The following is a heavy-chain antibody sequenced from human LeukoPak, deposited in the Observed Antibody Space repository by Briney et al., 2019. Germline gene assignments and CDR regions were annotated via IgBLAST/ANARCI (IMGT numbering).Heavy chain of an antibody. CDR3: ARGRNSGWYEFVGQFDY. Sequence: GGSLRLSCAASGLIFSDFYMSWIRQAPGKGLEWVPYISDSGTIISYADSVKGRFTISRDNAKNSLYLQMNSLRADDTAVYYCARGRNSGWYEFVGQFDYWGQGTLVTVSS. CDR2: ISDSGTII. D-gene: IGHD6-19*01. CDR1: GLIFSDFY. J-gene: IGHJ4*02. V-gene: IGHV3-11*04.